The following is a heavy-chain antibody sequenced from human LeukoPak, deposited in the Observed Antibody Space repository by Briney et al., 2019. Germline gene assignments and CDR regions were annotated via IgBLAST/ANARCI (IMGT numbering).Heavy chain of an antibody. V-gene: IGHV1-2*06. J-gene: IGHJ4*02. D-gene: IGHD2-15*01. CDR3: ASRAASVTLGY. CDR2: MNPSSGVT. Sequence: ASVKVSCKASGYTFSGYQVHWLRQTPGQGLEWMGRMNPSSGVTNYAQKFQGRVTMTRDTSINTAYLDLSALKSDDTAVYYCASRAASVTLGYWGQGTLVTVSS. CDR1: GYTFSGYQ.